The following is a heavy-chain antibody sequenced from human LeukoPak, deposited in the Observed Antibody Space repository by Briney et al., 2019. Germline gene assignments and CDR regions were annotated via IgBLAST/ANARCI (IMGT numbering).Heavy chain of an antibody. J-gene: IGHJ4*02. D-gene: IGHD3-10*01. CDR3: ARDKKSGESSEIDY. CDR1: GFTFSDYW. CDR2: INRYGRTT. Sequence: GGSLRLSRAASGFTFSDYWVHWVRHAPGKGLVWVSRINRYGRTTKYADYVQGRFTDTRDKAKNPLNVQMNSLRAEDTAVYYCARDKKSGESSEIDYWGQGTLVTVSS. V-gene: IGHV3-74*03.